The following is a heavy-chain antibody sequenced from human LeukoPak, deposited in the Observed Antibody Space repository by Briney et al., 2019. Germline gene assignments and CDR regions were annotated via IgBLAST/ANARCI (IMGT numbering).Heavy chain of an antibody. J-gene: IGHJ4*02. V-gene: IGHV4-38-2*02. CDR1: GYSISSGYY. CDR3: ARLGKYYYAPGGDY. CDR2: IYHSGSN. Sequence: PSETLSLTCTVSGYSISSGYYWGWIRQPPGKGLEWIGSIYHSGSNYYNPSLKSRVTISVDTSKNHFSLKLSSVTAADTAMYYCARLGKYYYAPGGDYWGQGTLVTVSS. D-gene: IGHD3-10*01.